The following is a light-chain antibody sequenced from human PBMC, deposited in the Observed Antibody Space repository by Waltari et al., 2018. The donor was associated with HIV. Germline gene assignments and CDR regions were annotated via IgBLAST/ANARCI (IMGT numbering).Light chain of an antibody. J-gene: IGLJ3*02. CDR3: QSDDISLSASGV. CDR2: GNK. CDR1: SSTIGADYD. Sequence: QSMLTQPPSVSGAPGQRVTISCTGSSSTIGADYDVHWYQQIPGTAPKLLISGNKNRPSGVPGRFSASKSGTSASLTISGLQAEDGADYFCQSDDISLSASGVFGGGTRLTVL. V-gene: IGLV1-40*01.